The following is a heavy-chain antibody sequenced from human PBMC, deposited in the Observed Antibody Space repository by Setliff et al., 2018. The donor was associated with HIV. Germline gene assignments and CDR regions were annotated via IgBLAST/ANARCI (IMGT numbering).Heavy chain of an antibody. J-gene: IGHJ3*02. CDR1: AFSMSSYY. D-gene: IGHD4-17*01. CDR2: VYYTGST. V-gene: IGHV4-59*01. CDR3: ARGPTVTARRERAFDI. Sequence: SETLSLTCSVSAFSMSSYYWSFIRQPPGKGLEWIGCVYYTGSTNYSPSLKSRVTISIDTSKNQFSLKLSSVTAAGTAVYYCARGPTVTARRERAFDIWGRGTMVTVSS.